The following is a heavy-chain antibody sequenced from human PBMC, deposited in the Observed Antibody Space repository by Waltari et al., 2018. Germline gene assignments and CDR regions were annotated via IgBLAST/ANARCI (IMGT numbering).Heavy chain of an antibody. Sequence: QVQLQESGPGLVKPSETLSLTCTAPGGSISSYYGSWIRQPPGKGLEWIGYIFYSGNTNYNPSLKSRVTILVDTSKNQFSLKLSSVTAADTAVYYCARQDLGDDCFFCFDSWGQGTLLTVSS. J-gene: IGHJ4*02. CDR1: GGSISSYY. V-gene: IGHV4-59*13. CDR3: ARQDLGDDCFFCFDS. CDR2: IFYSGNT. D-gene: IGHD3-16*01.